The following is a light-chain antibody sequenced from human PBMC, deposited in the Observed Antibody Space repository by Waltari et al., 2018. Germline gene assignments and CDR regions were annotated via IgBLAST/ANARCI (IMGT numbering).Light chain of an antibody. V-gene: IGKV1-6*01. Sequence: ATQMTQSPSPPSAPVGDRVIITCRASQGIRNDLGWYQHKPGKAPKLLIYASSSLQSGVPSRFSGSGSGTDFTLTISSLQPEDFATYYCLQDYNYPLTFGGGTKVKI. J-gene: IGKJ4*01. CDR2: ASS. CDR1: QGIRND. CDR3: LQDYNYPLT.